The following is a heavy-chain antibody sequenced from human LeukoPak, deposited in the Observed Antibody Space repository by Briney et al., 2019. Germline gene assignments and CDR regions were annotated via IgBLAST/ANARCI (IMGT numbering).Heavy chain of an antibody. Sequence: NPSETLSLTCAVYGGSFSGYYWSWIRQPPGKGLEWTGEINHSGSTNYNPSLKSRVTISVDTSKNQFSLKLSSVTAADTAVYYCARGLYYDSSGYPFDYWGQGTLVTVSS. CDR2: INHSGST. D-gene: IGHD3-22*01. CDR3: ARGLYYDSSGYPFDY. V-gene: IGHV4-34*01. J-gene: IGHJ4*02. CDR1: GGSFSGYY.